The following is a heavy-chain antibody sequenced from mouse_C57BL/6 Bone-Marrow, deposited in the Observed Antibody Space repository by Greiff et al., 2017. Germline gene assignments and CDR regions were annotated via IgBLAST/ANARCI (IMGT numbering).Heavy chain of an antibody. CDR1: GYAFSSSW. CDR3: ARSGDLLWFFLDY. V-gene: IGHV1-82*01. Sequence: QVQLKESGPELVKPGASVKISCKASGYAFSSSWMNWVKQRPGKGLEWIGRIYPGDGDTNYNGKFKGKATLTADKSSSTAYMQLSSLTSEDSAVYFCARSGDLLWFFLDYWGQGTTLTVSS. J-gene: IGHJ2*01. CDR2: IYPGDGDT. D-gene: IGHD2-2*01.